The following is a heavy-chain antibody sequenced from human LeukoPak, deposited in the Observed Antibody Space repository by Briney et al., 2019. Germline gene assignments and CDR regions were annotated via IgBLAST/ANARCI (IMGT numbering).Heavy chain of an antibody. CDR2: ISGSGGST. CDR1: GFTFSSYA. V-gene: IGHV3-23*01. J-gene: IGHJ6*03. CDR3: ASTPDRDIVVVPADIDYYMDV. D-gene: IGHD2-2*01. Sequence: GGSLRLSCAASGFTFSSYAMSWVRQAPGEGLEWVSAISGSGGSTYYADSVKGRFTISRDNSKNTLYLQMNSLRAADTAVYYCASTPDRDIVVVPADIDYYMDVWGKGTTVTVSS.